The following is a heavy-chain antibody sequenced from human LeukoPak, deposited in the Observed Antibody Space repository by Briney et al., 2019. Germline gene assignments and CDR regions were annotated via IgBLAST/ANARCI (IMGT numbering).Heavy chain of an antibody. D-gene: IGHD5-18*01. CDR2: ISYDGSNK. Sequence: PGGSLRLSCAASGFTFSSYGMHWVRQAPGKGLEWVAVISYDGSNKYYADSVKGRFTISRDNSKNTLYLQMNSLRAEDTAVYYCAKDLGGWIQLWIGAFDIWGRGTMVTVSS. CDR1: GFTFSSYG. V-gene: IGHV3-30*18. J-gene: IGHJ3*02. CDR3: AKDLGGWIQLWIGAFDI.